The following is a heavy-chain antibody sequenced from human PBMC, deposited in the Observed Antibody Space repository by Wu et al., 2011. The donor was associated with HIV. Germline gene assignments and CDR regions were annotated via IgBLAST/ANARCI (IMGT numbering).Heavy chain of an antibody. CDR2: IIPMSATA. J-gene: IGHJ4*02. V-gene: IGHV1-69*13. Sequence: QVQLVQSGAEVKELGSSVKVSCKASGVTFRDSSLNWVRQAPGQGLEWMGKIIPMSATADYAQKFQGRVTITADKSTSTAYMELSSLTSEDTAVYYCARDLGGDEDYWGQGTLVTVSA. D-gene: IGHD2-21*01. CDR1: GVTFRDSS. CDR3: ARDLGGDEDY.